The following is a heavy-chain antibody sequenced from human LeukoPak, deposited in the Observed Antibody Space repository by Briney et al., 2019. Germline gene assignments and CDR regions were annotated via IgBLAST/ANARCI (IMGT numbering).Heavy chain of an antibody. V-gene: IGHV1-46*01. CDR2: INPSGGST. CDR3: ARGPLGYCSSTSCHFDY. CDR1: GYTFTSYY. Sequence: GASVKVSCKASGYTFTSYYMHWVRQAPGQGLEWMGIINPSGGSTSYAQKFQGRVTMTRDTSTSTVYMELSSLRSEDTAVYYCARGPLGYCSSTSCHFDYWGQGTLVTVSS. J-gene: IGHJ4*02. D-gene: IGHD2-2*01.